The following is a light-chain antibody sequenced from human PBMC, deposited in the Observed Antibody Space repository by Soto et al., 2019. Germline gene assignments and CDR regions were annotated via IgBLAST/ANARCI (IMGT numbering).Light chain of an antibody. Sequence: QSALTQPRSVSGSPGQSVTISCTGTSSDVGYYDYVSWYQHHPGKAPKLIIYDVSKRPSEVPDRFSASKSGNTASLTISGLQAEDEADYYCCSYAGSYTWVFGGGTKLTVL. CDR2: DVS. CDR3: CSYAGSYTWV. J-gene: IGLJ3*02. CDR1: SSDVGYYDY. V-gene: IGLV2-11*01.